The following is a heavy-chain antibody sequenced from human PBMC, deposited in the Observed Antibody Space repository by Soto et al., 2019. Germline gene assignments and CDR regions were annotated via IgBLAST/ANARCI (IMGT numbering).Heavy chain of an antibody. CDR3: ARDVYSSSRYFDY. J-gene: IGHJ4*02. Sequence: RHWRGAAGVNCSSYSMNRVLQTPGKGLEWVSSISSSSSYIYYADSVKGRVTISRDNAKNSLYLQMNSLRAEDTAVYYCARDVYSSSRYFDYWGQGTLVTVSS. CDR1: GVNCSSYS. D-gene: IGHD6-6*01. V-gene: IGHV3-21*01. CDR2: ISSSSSYI.